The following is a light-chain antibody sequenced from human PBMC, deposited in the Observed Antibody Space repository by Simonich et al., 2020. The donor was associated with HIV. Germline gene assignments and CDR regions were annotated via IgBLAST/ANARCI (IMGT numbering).Light chain of an antibody. CDR2: GAS. CDR1: KSISTY. V-gene: IGKV1-39*01. J-gene: IGKJ4*01. CDR3: QQSYSIPLT. Sequence: DIQMTQSPSSLSASVGEGVTITCRASKSISTYLNWYQQKPGKAPKLLIYGASSLQSGVPSRFSGSGSGTDFTLTISSLQPEDFATYYCQQSYSIPLTFGGGTKVEIK.